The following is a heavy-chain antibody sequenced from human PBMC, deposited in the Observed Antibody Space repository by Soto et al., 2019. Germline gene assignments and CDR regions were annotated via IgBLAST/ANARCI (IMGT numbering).Heavy chain of an antibody. CDR2: INGGNGNT. CDR1: GYTFTSYT. J-gene: IGHJ6*02. V-gene: IGHV1-3*01. CDR3: ARGVLRYFDWLPKLHYYYYGMDV. Sequence: ASVKVSCKASGYTFTSYTMHWVRQAPGQRLEWMGWINGGNGNTKYSQKFQGRVTFTRDTSASTAYMELSSLRSEDTAVYYCARGVLRYFDWLPKLHYYYYGMDVWGQGTTVTVSS. D-gene: IGHD3-9*01.